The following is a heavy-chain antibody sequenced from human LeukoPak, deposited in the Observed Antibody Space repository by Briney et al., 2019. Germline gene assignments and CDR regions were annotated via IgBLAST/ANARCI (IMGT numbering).Heavy chain of an antibody. D-gene: IGHD2-2*01. CDR2: IYYSGST. CDR3: ARSTYYAFDI. Sequence: SETLSLTCTVPGGSISSYYWSWIRQPPGKGLEWIGYIYYSGSTNYNPSLKSRVTISVDTSKNQFSLKLSSVTAADTAVYYCARSTYYAFDIWGQGTMVTVSS. V-gene: IGHV4-59*01. J-gene: IGHJ3*02. CDR1: GGSISSYY.